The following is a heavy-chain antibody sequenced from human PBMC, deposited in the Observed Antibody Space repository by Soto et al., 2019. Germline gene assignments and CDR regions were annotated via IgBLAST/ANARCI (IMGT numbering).Heavy chain of an antibody. D-gene: IGHD2-8*01. Sequence: GASVKVSCKASGYTFTSYAMHWVRQAPGQRLEWMGWINAGNGNTKYSQKFQGRVTITRDTSASTAYMELSSLRSEDTAVYYCACLMVPSRGIALDYWGQGTLVTVSS. J-gene: IGHJ4*02. V-gene: IGHV1-3*01. CDR2: INAGNGNT. CDR1: GYTFTSYA. CDR3: ACLMVPSRGIALDY.